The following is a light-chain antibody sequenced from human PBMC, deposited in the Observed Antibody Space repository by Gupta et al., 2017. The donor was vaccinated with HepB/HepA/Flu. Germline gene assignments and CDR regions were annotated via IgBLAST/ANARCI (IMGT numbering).Light chain of an antibody. CDR2: AAS. CDR1: QNIDTY. Sequence: DIQMTQSPSSLSASVGDRVTITRRASQNIDTYLNWFQQKSGKAPKFLIYAASNLQNGVPSRFSGIGSGTDFTLTISSLQPEEFATYYCQQTDSTPYTFGHGTTVDIK. CDR3: QQTDSTPYT. J-gene: IGKJ3*01. V-gene: IGKV1-39*01.